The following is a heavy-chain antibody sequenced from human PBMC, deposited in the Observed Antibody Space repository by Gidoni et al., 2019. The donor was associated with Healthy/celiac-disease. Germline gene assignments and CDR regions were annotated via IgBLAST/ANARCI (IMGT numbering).Heavy chain of an antibody. CDR3: AREVVYSSSAYNWFDP. CDR2: IKQDGSET. D-gene: IGHD6-6*01. V-gene: IGHV3-7*01. Sequence: SLRLSCAASGFTFSSYWMSWVRQAPGKGLEWVANIKQDGSETYYVDSVKGRFTISRDNPKNSLYLQMNSPRAEDTAVYYCAREVVYSSSAYNWFDPWGQGTPVTVSS. J-gene: IGHJ5*02. CDR1: GFTFSSYW.